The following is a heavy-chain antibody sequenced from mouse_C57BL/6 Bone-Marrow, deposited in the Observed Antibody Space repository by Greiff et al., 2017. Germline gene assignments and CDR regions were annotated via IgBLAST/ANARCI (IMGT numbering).Heavy chain of an antibody. CDR2: IYPRSGNT. J-gene: IGHJ3*01. CDR3: ARSGGSSSWFAY. CDR1: GYTFTSYG. Sequence: VQLQQSGAELARPGASVKLSCKASGYTFTSYGISWVKQRTGQGLEWIGEIYPRSGNTYYNEKFKGKDTLTADKSSSTAYMELRSLTSEDSAVYFCARSGGSSSWFAYWGQGTLVTVSA. V-gene: IGHV1-81*01. D-gene: IGHD1-1*01.